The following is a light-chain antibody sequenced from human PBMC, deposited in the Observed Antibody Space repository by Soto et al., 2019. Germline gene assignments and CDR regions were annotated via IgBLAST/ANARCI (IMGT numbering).Light chain of an antibody. J-gene: IGLJ1*01. CDR2: DVD. V-gene: IGLV2-14*03. Sequence: QSVLTQPASVSGSPGQSIAISCTGTSNDVGAYHFVSWFQQHPGKAPILIIYDVDNRPSGVSDRFSASKSGNTASLTISGLQAEDEADYYCSSYGTGDTYVFGTGTKVTVL. CDR1: SNDVGAYHF. CDR3: SSYGTGDTYV.